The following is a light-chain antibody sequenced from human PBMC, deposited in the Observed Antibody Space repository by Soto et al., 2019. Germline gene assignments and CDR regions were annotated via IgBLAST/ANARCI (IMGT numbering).Light chain of an antibody. CDR2: DSS. CDR3: QQYDDWPLT. V-gene: IGKV3D-15*01. Sequence: EIVMTQSPATLSVSPGERATLSCRVSQSISSNLAWYQQKPGQSPRLLIYDSSTRATDIPARFSGSGSGTAFTLTISSLQSEDFALYYCQQYDDWPLTFDGGTKVEI. CDR1: QSISSN. J-gene: IGKJ4*01.